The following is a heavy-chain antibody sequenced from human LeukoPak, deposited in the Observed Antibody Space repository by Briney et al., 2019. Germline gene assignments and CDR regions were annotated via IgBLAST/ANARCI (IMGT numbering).Heavy chain of an antibody. D-gene: IGHD3-16*02. CDR2: IYYSGST. CDR3: ARYVWGSYPTFEDY. CDR1: GGSISSYY. Sequence: SETLPLTCTVSGGSISSYYWSWIRRPPGQGLEWMGYIYYSGSTNYSPSLKSRVTISVDTSKNQFSLKLSSVTAADTAVYYCARYVWGSYPTFEDYWGQGTLVTVSS. J-gene: IGHJ4*02. V-gene: IGHV4-59*01.